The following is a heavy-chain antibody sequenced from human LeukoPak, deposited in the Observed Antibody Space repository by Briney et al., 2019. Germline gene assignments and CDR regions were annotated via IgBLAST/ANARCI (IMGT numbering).Heavy chain of an antibody. CDR1: GYTFTSYG. Sequence: GASVKVSCKASGYTFTSYGISRVRQAPGQGLEWMGWTSAYNGNTHYAQNLQGRVTMTTDTSTSTAYMELKSLRSDDTAVYYCARGGHRRYYYTSGSAFDPWGQGTLVTVSS. D-gene: IGHD3-10*01. CDR2: TSAYNGNT. V-gene: IGHV1-18*01. CDR3: ARGGHRRYYYTSGSAFDP. J-gene: IGHJ5*02.